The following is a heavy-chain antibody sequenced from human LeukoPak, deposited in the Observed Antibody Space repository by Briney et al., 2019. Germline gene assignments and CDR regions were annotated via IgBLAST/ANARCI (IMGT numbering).Heavy chain of an antibody. CDR1: GGSISSSSYY. Sequence: PSETLSLTXTVSGGSISSSSYYWGCIRQPPGKGLEWIGCIYYSGSTYYNPSLKSRVTISVDTSKNQFSLKLSSVTAADTAVYYCARQTDYYVSSGYYIDAFDIWGQGTMVTVSS. D-gene: IGHD3-22*01. V-gene: IGHV4-39*01. CDR3: ARQTDYYVSSGYYIDAFDI. CDR2: IYYSGST. J-gene: IGHJ3*02.